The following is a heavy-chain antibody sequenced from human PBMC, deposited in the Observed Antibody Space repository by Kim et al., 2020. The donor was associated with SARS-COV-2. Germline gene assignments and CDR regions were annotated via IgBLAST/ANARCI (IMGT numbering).Heavy chain of an antibody. CDR2: ISYDGSNK. Sequence: GGSLRLSCAASGFTFSSYAMHWVRQAPGKGLEWVAVISYDGSNKHYADSVKGRFTISRDNSKNTLYLQMNSLRVEDTAVYYCASPPADSGGSEQYYFDYWGEGALVTVSS. V-gene: IGHV3-30-3*01. J-gene: IGHJ4*02. CDR3: ASPPADSGGSEQYYFDY. CDR1: GFTFSSYA. D-gene: IGHD3-22*01.